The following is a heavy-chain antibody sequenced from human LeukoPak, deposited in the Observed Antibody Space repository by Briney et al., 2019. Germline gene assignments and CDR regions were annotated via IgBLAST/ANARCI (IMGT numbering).Heavy chain of an antibody. CDR2: ISYDGSNK. CDR3: ARDIAVAGSRRFDY. CDR1: GFTFSSYA. V-gene: IGHV3-30-3*01. D-gene: IGHD6-19*01. J-gene: IGHJ4*02. Sequence: GGSLRLSCAASGFTFSSYAMHWVRQAPGKGLEWVAVISYDGSNKYYADSVKGRFTISRDNSKNTLYLQMNSLRAEDTAVYYCARDIAVAGSRRFDYWGQGTLVTASS.